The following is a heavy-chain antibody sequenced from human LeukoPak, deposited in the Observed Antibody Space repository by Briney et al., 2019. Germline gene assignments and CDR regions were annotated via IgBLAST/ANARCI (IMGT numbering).Heavy chain of an antibody. CDR1: GGSISSYY. J-gene: IGHJ3*01. Sequence: NPSETLSLTCTVSGGSISSYYWSWIRQPPGKGLEWIGYIYYSGSTNYIPSLKSRVTISVDTSKNQFSLKLSSVTAADTAVYYCARVLQDIVAIDGYAFDVWGQGTMVTVSS. V-gene: IGHV4-59*01. CDR2: IYYSGST. CDR3: ARVLQDIVAIDGYAFDV. D-gene: IGHD5-12*01.